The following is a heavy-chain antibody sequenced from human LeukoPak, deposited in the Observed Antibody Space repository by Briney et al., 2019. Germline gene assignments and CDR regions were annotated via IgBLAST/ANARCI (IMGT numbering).Heavy chain of an antibody. CDR1: GGSISSNDYY. D-gene: IGHD3-10*01. V-gene: IGHV4-30-4*01. CDR2: IYYSGST. CDR3: AGETHDPTLIRGVVDY. J-gene: IGHJ4*02. Sequence: PSETLSLTCTVSGGSISSNDYYWSWIRQPPGKGLEWIGYIYYSGSTYYNPSLKSRLTISADTSKNQISLKLRSVTAADTAVYYCAGETHDPTLIRGVVDYWGRGTLVTVSS.